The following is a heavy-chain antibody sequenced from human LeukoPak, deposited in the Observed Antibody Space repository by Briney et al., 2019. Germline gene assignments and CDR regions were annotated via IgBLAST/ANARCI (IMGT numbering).Heavy chain of an antibody. Sequence: GGSLRLSCAVSGLTVSSNHMSWVRQVPGKGLEWVSIIYSGGTTYYTYSVKDRFTVSRDDSKNTLYLQMNSLRAEDTAVYYCTIARLVFDLWGRGTLVTVSS. J-gene: IGHJ2*01. CDR2: IYSGGTT. D-gene: IGHD3-10*01. CDR3: TIARLVFDL. V-gene: IGHV3-66*01. CDR1: GLTVSSNH.